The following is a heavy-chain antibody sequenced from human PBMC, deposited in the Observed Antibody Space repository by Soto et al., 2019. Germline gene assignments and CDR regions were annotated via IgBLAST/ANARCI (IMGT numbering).Heavy chain of an antibody. J-gene: IGHJ4*02. D-gene: IGHD1-26*01. CDR2: LKGKADGGTI. CDR1: GFTFTNAW. CDR3: VTGLRSASLDF. Sequence: EVQLVESGGGLVKPGGSLRLSCVASGFTFTNAWMTWVRQAPGKGLEWAGRLKGKADGGTINYAAPVKGRFTISRDDSKNTRYLEMNSLKTENTAVYYCVTGLRSASLDFWGQGTLVTVSS. V-gene: IGHV3-15*01.